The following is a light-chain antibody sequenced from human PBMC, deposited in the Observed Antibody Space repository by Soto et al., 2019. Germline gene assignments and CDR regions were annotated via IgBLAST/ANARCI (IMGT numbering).Light chain of an antibody. J-gene: IGKJ1*01. CDR3: HQDINLPWT. V-gene: IGKV3D-7*01. CDR1: QSVSSSY. Sequence: ASQSVSSSYLAWYQQKPGQAPRLLIYGTSTRATGIPVRFTGSGAGTDFTLTISSLQPEDFAVYFCHQDINLPWTFGQGTKVDNK. CDR2: GTS.